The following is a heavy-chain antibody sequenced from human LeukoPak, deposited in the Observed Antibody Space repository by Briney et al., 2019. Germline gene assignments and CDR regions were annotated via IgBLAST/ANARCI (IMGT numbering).Heavy chain of an antibody. D-gene: IGHD2-15*01. CDR2: ISSSSSYI. CDR1: GFTFSSYS. Sequence: GGSLRLSCAGSGFTFSSYSINWVRQAPGKGLEWVSSISSSSSYIYYANSVKGRFTISRDNAKNSLYLQMNSLRVEDTAVYYCARPGLYCSGGICYPFESWGQGTLVTVSS. J-gene: IGHJ4*02. V-gene: IGHV3-21*06. CDR3: ARPGLYCSGGICYPFES.